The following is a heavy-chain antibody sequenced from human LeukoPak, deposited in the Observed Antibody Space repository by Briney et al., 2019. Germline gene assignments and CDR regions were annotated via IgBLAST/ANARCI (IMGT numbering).Heavy chain of an antibody. D-gene: IGHD1-26*01. J-gene: IGHJ4*02. CDR1: GFTLSTYW. CDR3: ARIIVGATGIDY. Sequence: PGGSLRLSCAVSGFTLSTYWMHWVRQAPGKGLVWVSRINTDGSLINYADSVKGRFTMSRDNSKNTLYLQMSSLRAEDTAVYYCARIIVGATGIDYWGQGILVTVSS. CDR2: INTDGSLI. V-gene: IGHV3-74*01.